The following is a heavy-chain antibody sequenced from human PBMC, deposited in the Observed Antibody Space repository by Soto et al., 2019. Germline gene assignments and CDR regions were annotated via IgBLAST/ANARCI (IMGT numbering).Heavy chain of an antibody. D-gene: IGHD3-16*01. CDR1: GFTFSSYG. Sequence: GGSLRLSCAASGFTFSSYGMHLVRQAPGKGLDWMAFISYDGSNNYYADSVKGRFTISRDNSKNTLFLQMNNLRAEDTAVYYCARVRYYDYVWGRANWFGPWGQGTMVTVAS. V-gene: IGHV3-30*03. CDR3: ARVRYYDYVWGRANWFGP. J-gene: IGHJ5*02. CDR2: ISYDGSNN.